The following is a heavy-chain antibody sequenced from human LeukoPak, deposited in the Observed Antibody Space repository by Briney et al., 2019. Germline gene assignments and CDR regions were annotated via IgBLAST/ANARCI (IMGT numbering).Heavy chain of an antibody. Sequence: GGSLRLFCAASGFTFSSYAMSCVRQAPGKGLEWVSAISGSGGSTYYADSVKGRFTISRDNSKNTLYLQMNSLRAEDTAVYYCAKDDGGSYYIYYYYMDVWGKGTTVTISS. CDR1: GFTFSSYA. D-gene: IGHD3-16*01. CDR3: AKDDGGSYYIYYYYMDV. CDR2: ISGSGGST. J-gene: IGHJ6*03. V-gene: IGHV3-23*01.